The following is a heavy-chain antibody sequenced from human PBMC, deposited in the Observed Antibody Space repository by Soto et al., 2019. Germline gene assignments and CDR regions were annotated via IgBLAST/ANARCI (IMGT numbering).Heavy chain of an antibody. D-gene: IGHD2-15*01. CDR1: VYKFTTFW. Sequence: GESLKISCKASVYKFTTFWLNWVRQTPGKGPEWLGRIDPTDAFTNYSPPFEGHVTISVDRSISTAYLQWNSLQASDTAIYYCARPAGGGSRDAFDVWGQGTTVTVSS. V-gene: IGHV5-10-1*01. J-gene: IGHJ3*01. CDR2: IDPTDAFT. CDR3: ARPAGGGSRDAFDV.